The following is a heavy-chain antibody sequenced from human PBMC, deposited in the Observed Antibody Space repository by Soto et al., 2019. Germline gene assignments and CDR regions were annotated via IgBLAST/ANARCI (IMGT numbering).Heavy chain of an antibody. J-gene: IGHJ3*02. CDR3: ARRLRYCSGGSCYSDGYAFDI. Sequence: ASVKVSCKASGYTFTAYYMHWVRQAPGQGLEWMGWITPNSGGTKYAQKFQGWVTMTRDTSISTAYMELSRLRSDDTAMYYCARRLRYCSGGSCYSDGYAFDIWGQGTMVTV. CDR1: GYTFTAYY. V-gene: IGHV1-2*04. CDR2: ITPNSGGT. D-gene: IGHD2-15*01.